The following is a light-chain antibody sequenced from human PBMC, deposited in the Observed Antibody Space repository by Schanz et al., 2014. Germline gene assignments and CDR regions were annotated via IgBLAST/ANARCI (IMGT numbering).Light chain of an antibody. CDR2: GAS. V-gene: IGKV3-20*01. CDR3: QRHGSSPLYT. Sequence: EIVLTQSPGTLSLSPGERATLSCRASQSVSSSYLAWYRQKPGQAPRLLIYGASIRATGIPDRFSGSGSGTDFTLTISRLEPEDFAVYYCQRHGSSPLYTFGQGTKVEVK. J-gene: IGKJ2*01. CDR1: QSVSSSY.